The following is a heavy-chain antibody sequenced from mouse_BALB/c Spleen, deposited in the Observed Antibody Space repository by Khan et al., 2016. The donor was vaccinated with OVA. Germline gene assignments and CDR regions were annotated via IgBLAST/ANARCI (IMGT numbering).Heavy chain of an antibody. CDR1: GYTFTSYW. Sequence: VQLQQSGAELAKPGASVKMSCKASGYTFTSYWMHWVKQRPGQGLEWIGYINPSTGYSEYNQKFKDKATLTADTSSSTAYMQLSSLTSDDSAVYDCANHGSISALFAYWGQGTLVTVSA. V-gene: IGHV1-7*01. D-gene: IGHD1-1*01. CDR2: INPSTGYS. J-gene: IGHJ3*01. CDR3: ANHGSISALFAY.